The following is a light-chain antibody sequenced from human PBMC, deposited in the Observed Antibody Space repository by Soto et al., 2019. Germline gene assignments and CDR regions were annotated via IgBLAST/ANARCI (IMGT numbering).Light chain of an antibody. Sequence: EFVLTQSRATLSLSPGERATLSCRASQSVRSSLAWYQQKPGQAPRLLIYDASNRATGIPARFSGSGSGTDFTLTISSLEPEDFAVYYCQQRSSWLLTFGGGTKVEIK. V-gene: IGKV3-11*01. CDR2: DAS. J-gene: IGKJ4*01. CDR3: QQRSSWLLT. CDR1: QSVRSS.